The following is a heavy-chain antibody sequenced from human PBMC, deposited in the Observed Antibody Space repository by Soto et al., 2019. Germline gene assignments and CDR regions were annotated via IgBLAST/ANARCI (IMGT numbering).Heavy chain of an antibody. CDR1: GFTFTDHY. D-gene: IGHD2-2*01. CDR2: TRNKDNSYTT. V-gene: IGHV3-72*01. Sequence: GGSLRISGAASGFTFTDHYMDWVRQGPGKRLEWVGRTRNKDNSYTTEYAASVKGRLTISRDDSKNSLYLQMNSLRTEDTAGYYSTRVGVRYCSSTSYHGAFDIWGQGTMVTVSS. J-gene: IGHJ3*02. CDR3: TRVGVRYCSSTSYHGAFDI.